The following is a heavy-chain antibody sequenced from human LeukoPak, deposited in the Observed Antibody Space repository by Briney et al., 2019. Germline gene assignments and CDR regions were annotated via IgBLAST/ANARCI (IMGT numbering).Heavy chain of an antibody. D-gene: IGHD2-15*01. J-gene: IGHJ4*02. CDR3: ATSPTACSGGSCYSSY. CDR2: ISSSSSYI. V-gene: IGHV3-21*01. CDR1: GFTFSSYS. Sequence: GESLRLSCAASGFTFSSYSMNWVRQAPGKGLEWVSSISSSSSYIYYADSVKGRFTISRDNAKNSLYLQMNSLRAEDTAVYYCATSPTACSGGSCYSSYWGQGTLVTVSS.